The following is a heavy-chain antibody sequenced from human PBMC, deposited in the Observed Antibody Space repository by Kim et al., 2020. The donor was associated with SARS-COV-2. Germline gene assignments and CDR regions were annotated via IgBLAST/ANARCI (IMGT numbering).Heavy chain of an antibody. Sequence: ASVKVSCKASGYTFTSYAMHWVRQAPGQRLEWMGWINAGNGNTKYSQKFQGRVTITRDTSASTAYMELSSLRSEDTAVYYCARERSYKSHNDWFDPWGQGTLVTVSS. CDR3: ARERSYKSHNDWFDP. J-gene: IGHJ5*02. CDR1: GYTFTSYA. CDR2: INAGNGNT. D-gene: IGHD1-1*01. V-gene: IGHV1-3*01.